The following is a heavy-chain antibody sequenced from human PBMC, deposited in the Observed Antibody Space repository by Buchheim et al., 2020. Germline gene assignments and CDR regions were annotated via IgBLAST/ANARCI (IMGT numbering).Heavy chain of an antibody. CDR2: IYTSGST. Sequence: QVQLQESGPGLVKPSQTLSLTCTVSGGSISSGSYYWSWIRQPAGKGLEWIGRIYTSGSTNYNPSLKSRVTISVDTSKTQFSLKLSSVTAADTAVYYCARNSITKNYYYYGMDVWGQGTT. V-gene: IGHV4-61*02. CDR1: GGSISSGSYY. J-gene: IGHJ6*02. D-gene: IGHD1-14*01. CDR3: ARNSITKNYYYYGMDV.